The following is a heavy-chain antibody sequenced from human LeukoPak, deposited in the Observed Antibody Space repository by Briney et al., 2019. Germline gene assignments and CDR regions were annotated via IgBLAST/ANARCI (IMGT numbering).Heavy chain of an antibody. CDR2: LSGSGGST. V-gene: IGHV3-23*01. CDR3: VKDIQLST. D-gene: IGHD5-24*01. Sequence: GGSLRLSCVASGYSFSNYAMSWVRQAPGKGLEWVSALSGSGGSTYYADSVKGRFAISRDNSENTLYLQMNSLRAEDTAVYYCVKDIQLSTWGLGTMVTVSS. CDR1: GYSFSNYA. J-gene: IGHJ3*01.